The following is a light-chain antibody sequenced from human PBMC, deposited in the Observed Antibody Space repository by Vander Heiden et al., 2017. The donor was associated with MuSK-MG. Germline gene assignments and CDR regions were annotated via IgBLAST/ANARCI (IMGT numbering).Light chain of an antibody. CDR3: QQDGSSTFT. J-gene: IGKJ3*01. V-gene: IGKV3-20*01. CDR1: QNVNSKY. CDR2: GAS. Sequence: EIVLTQSPGTLSLSPGERATPSCRASQNVNSKYLAWYQQKPGQAPRLLIYGASSRATGIPDRFSGSGSGTDFTLTISRLEPEDFAVYYCQQDGSSTFTFGHGTKLDFK.